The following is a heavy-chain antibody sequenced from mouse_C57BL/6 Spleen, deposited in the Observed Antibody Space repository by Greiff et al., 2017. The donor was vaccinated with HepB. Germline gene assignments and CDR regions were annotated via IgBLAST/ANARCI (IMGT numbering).Heavy chain of an antibody. CDR1: GYAFSSSW. CDR2: IYPGDGDT. Sequence: VKLQESGPELVKPGASVKISCKASGYAFSSSWMNWVKQRPGKGLEWIGRIYPGDGDTNYNGKFKGKATLTADKSSSTAYMQLSSLTSEDSAVYFCAREEEYYYGSSPYFDYWGQGTTLTVSS. J-gene: IGHJ2*01. CDR3: AREEEYYYGSSPYFDY. V-gene: IGHV1-82*01. D-gene: IGHD1-1*01.